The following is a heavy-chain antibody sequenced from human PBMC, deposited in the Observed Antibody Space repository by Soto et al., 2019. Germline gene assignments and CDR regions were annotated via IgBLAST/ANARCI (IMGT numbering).Heavy chain of an antibody. D-gene: IGHD2-2*01. CDR2: IYHTGKT. V-gene: IGHV4-31*03. Sequence: SETLSLTCTVSGDAIYIGGYYWTWIRQHPGKGLEWIGYIYHTGKTYYNPSLESRVTMSVDTSKNQFSLKLASVTAADTAVYYCARGRVVVPAAVMFNCLDPWGQGALVTVSS. CDR1: GDAIYIGGYY. J-gene: IGHJ5*02. CDR3: ARGRVVVPAAVMFNCLDP.